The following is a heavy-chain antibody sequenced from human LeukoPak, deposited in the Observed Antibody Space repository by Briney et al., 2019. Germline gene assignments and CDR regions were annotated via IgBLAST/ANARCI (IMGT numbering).Heavy chain of an antibody. CDR1: GYSISSGFL. CDR2: IYHSGNT. D-gene: IGHD1-26*01. J-gene: IGHJ4*02. Sequence: SETLSLTCTVSGYSISSGFLWGWIRQPPGKGLERIGNIYHSGNTYYSPSLKSRVTISVDTSKNQFSLKLSSVTAADTAVYYCARISGTYLYGYWGQGTLVTVSS. V-gene: IGHV4-38-2*02. CDR3: ARISGTYLYGY.